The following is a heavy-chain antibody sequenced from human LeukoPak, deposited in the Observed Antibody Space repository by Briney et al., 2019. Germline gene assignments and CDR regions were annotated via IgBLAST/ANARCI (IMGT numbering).Heavy chain of an antibody. CDR3: ARHDFDLPMIYSFFVH. CDR2: MHPTGDST. D-gene: IGHD3-3*01. V-gene: IGHV1-46*01. CDR1: GYTFTKYY. J-gene: IGHJ5*02. Sequence: ASVKVSCKASGYTFTKYYMNWVRQAPGQGLEWMGIMHPTGDSTNYAPKFQGRVTLSRDTSTGTFYMGLSSLTSEGTAVYYCARHDFDLPMIYSFFVHWGQGTLVTVSS.